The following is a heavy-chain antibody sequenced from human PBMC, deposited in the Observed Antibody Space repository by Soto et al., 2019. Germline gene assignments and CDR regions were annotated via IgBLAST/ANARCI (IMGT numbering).Heavy chain of an antibody. CDR1: VDSGSINSSA. J-gene: IGHJ4*02. Sequence: SPTLSHPFAVAVDSGSINSSAWKWIRPSTSRGLEWLGRTYYRSKWYNDYAVSVKSRITINPDTSKNQFSLQLNSVTPEDTAVYYGARDRLGYSYGPEFDLWGQGNLVPCSS. D-gene: IGHD5-18*01. CDR3: ARDRLGYSYGPEFDL. CDR2: TYYRSKWYN. V-gene: IGHV6-1*01.